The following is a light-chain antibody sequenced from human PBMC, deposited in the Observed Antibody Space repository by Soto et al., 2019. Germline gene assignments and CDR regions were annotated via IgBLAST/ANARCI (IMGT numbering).Light chain of an antibody. V-gene: IGKV3-20*01. Sequence: EMGLTQWPGTLSLSPGERATLSCRASQSVSSSYLAWYQQKPGQAPRLLIYGASSRATGIPDRFSGSGSGTDFTLTISRLEPEDFAVYYCQQYGSSPRTFGQGTKVDIK. CDR3: QQYGSSPRT. CDR2: GAS. CDR1: QSVSSSY. J-gene: IGKJ1*01.